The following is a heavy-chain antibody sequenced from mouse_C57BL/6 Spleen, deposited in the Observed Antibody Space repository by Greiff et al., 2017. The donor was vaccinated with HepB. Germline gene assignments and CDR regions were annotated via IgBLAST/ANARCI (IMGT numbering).Heavy chain of an antibody. J-gene: IGHJ4*01. CDR2: IRNKANGYTT. CDR1: GFTFTDYY. CDR3: ARPLFYYYGSSYAMDY. Sequence: EVQLVESGGGLVQPGGSLSLSCAASGFTFTDYYMSWVRQPPGKALEWLGFIRNKANGYTTEYSASVKGRFTISRDNSQSILYLQMNALRAEDSATYYCARPLFYYYGSSYAMDYWGQGTSVTVSS. D-gene: IGHD1-1*01. V-gene: IGHV7-3*01.